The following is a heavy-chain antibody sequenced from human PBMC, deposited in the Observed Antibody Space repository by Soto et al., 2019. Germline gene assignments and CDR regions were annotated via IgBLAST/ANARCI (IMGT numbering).Heavy chain of an antibody. J-gene: IGHJ6*02. V-gene: IGHV3-23*01. D-gene: IGHD4-17*01. Sequence: GGSLRLSCAASGFIFSSYALSWFRQAPVNGLEWVSSISGSGGSTYYADSVKGRFTISRDNSKNTLYLQMNSLRDEDTAVYYCAKGDYTELGYYRMDVWGQGTTVTVSS. CDR3: AKGDYTELGYYRMDV. CDR2: ISGSGGST. CDR1: GFIFSSYA.